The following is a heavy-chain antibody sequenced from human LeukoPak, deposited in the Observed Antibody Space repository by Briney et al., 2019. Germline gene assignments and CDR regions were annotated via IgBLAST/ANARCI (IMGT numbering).Heavy chain of an antibody. CDR1: GFTFDDYA. V-gene: IGHV3-9*01. J-gene: IGHJ4*02. CDR2: ISWNSGSI. D-gene: IGHD3-22*01. Sequence: GGSLRLSCAASGFTFDDYAMHWVRQAPVKGLEWVSGISWNSGSIGYADSVKGRFTISRDNAKNSLYLQMNSLRAEDTAVYYCARGDPSGYYYSEFWGQGTLVTVSS. CDR3: ARGDPSGYYYSEF.